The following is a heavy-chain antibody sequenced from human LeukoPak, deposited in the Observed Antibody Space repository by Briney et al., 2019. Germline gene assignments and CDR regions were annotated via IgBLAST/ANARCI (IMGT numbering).Heavy chain of an antibody. CDR2: ISGSGGST. CDR3: AGRRDGYNTDY. J-gene: IGHJ4*02. Sequence: GGSLRLSCAASGFTFSSYAMSWVRQDPGKGLEWVSAISGSGGSTYYADSVKGRFTISRDNSKNTLYLQMNSLRAEDTAVYYCAGRRDGYNTDYWGQGTLVTVSS. D-gene: IGHD5-24*01. V-gene: IGHV3-23*01. CDR1: GFTFSSYA.